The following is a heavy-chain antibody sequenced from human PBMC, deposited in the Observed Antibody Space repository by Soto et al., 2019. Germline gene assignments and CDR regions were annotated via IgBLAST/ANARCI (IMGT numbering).Heavy chain of an antibody. CDR1: GFTFSIYA. V-gene: IGHV3-30*04. CDR2: ISYDGSQK. D-gene: IGHD6-25*01. CDR3: ASISLFRPVIQAPAAAGSRDSTIEI. Sequence: QVHLVESGGGVVQPGGSLRLSCAASGFTFSIYAMHWVRQAPGKGLAWVAVISYDGSQKYSTESVKGRFPISRDNSRITLLLQMDSLRTADTAVYYSASISLFRPVIQAPAAAGSRDSTIEICGPGTLV. J-gene: IGHJ3*02.